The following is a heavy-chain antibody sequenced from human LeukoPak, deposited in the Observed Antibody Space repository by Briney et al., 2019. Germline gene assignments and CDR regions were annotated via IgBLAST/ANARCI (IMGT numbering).Heavy chain of an antibody. J-gene: IGHJ4*02. CDR3: ARDKGPNGGFDY. CDR1: GGTFSSYA. Sequence: SVKVSCKASGGTFSSYAISWVRQAPRQGLEWMGGIIPIFGTANYAQKFQGRVTITTDESTSTAYMELSSLRSEDTAVYYCARDKGPNGGFDYWGQGTLVTVSS. V-gene: IGHV1-69*05. CDR2: IIPIFGTA. D-gene: IGHD2-8*01.